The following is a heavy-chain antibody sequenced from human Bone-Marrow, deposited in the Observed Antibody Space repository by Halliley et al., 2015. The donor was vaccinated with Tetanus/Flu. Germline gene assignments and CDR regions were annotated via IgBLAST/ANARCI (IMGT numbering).Heavy chain of an antibody. D-gene: IGHD6-19*01. Sequence: VQLVQSGAEVKKPGESLKISCKGSGYSFSDYWIGWVRQMPGQGLESMGIIFPGDSETRYGQSFQGQVTISADPSISTAHLQWSSLKASDSAIYFCARRQGIAVSDDNSYYGLDVWGQGTTVTV. CDR3: ARRQGIAVSDDNSYYGLDV. CDR1: GYSFSDYW. V-gene: IGHV5-51*01. CDR2: IFPGDSET. J-gene: IGHJ6*02.